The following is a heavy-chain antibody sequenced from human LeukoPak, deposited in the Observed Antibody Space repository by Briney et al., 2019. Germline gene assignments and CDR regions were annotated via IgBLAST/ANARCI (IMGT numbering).Heavy chain of an antibody. J-gene: IGHJ4*02. Sequence: PSETLSLTCAVYGGSFSGHYWSWIRQPPGKGLEWIGEINHSGSTNYNPSLKSRVTISVDTSKNQFSLRPSSVTAADTAVYYCARRRRSTSGIYFDYWGQGTLVTVSS. CDR1: GGSFSGHY. CDR3: ARRRRSTSGIYFDY. D-gene: IGHD2-2*01. V-gene: IGHV4-34*01. CDR2: INHSGST.